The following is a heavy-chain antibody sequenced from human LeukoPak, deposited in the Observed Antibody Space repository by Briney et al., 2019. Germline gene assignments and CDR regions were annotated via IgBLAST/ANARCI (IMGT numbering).Heavy chain of an antibody. CDR3: ARANLLGYCTSGVCPGGGVPFDY. CDR1: GGSISSYY. D-gene: IGHD2-8*01. Sequence: SETLSLTCTVSGGSISSYYWSWIRQPPGKGPEWIGEINSSGSTNYNPSLKSRVTISLDASKNHFSLRLTSVTAADTAVYYCARANLLGYCTSGVCPGGGVPFDYWGQGILVTVSS. V-gene: IGHV4-34*01. CDR2: INSSGST. J-gene: IGHJ4*02.